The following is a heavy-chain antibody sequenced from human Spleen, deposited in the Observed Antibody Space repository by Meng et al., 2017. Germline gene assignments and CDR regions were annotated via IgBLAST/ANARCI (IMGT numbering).Heavy chain of an antibody. CDR2: IYYSGST. CDR1: GGSISSYY. CDR3: ARVVAGTGDY. D-gene: IGHD6-19*01. V-gene: IGHV4-59*01. J-gene: IGHJ4*02. Sequence: QVQLQESGPGLVKPAETLSLTCAVSGGSISSYYCSWIRQPPGKCLEWIGYIYYSGSTNYNPSLKSRVTISVDTSKNQFSLKLSSVTAADTAVYYCARVVAGTGDYWGQGTLVTVSS.